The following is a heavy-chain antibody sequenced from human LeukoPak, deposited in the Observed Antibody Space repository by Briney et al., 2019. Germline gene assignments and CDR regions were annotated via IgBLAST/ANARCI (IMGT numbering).Heavy chain of an antibody. J-gene: IGHJ4*02. CDR1: GFTFNSYA. D-gene: IGHD3-22*01. CDR2: ISGSGGGT. Sequence: GGSLRLSCAAAGFTFNSYAMTWVRQAPGKGLEWVSAISGSGGGTYYADSVKGRFTISRDNSQNTLYLQMNSLRVDDTAVYYCARDSSGYAEFDYWGQGTLVSVSS. V-gene: IGHV3-23*01. CDR3: ARDSSGYAEFDY.